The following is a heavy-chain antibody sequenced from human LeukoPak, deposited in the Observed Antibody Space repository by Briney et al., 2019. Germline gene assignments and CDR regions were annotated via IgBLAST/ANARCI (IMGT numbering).Heavy chain of an antibody. CDR2: IYYSGST. CDR1: GGSISSSSYY. J-gene: IGHJ6*03. D-gene: IGHD1-26*01. CDR3: ARLSVIVGAALEYYYYYMDV. V-gene: IGHV4-39*07. Sequence: SETLSLTCTVSGGSISSSSYYWGWIRQPPGKGLEWIGSIYYSGSTYYNPSLKSRVTISVDTSKNQFSLKLTSVIAADTAVYYCARLSVIVGAALEYYYYYMDVWGQGTTVTVSS.